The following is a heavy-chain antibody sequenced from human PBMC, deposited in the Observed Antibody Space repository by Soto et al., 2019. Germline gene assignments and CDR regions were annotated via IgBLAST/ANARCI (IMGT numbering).Heavy chain of an antibody. D-gene: IGHD5-18*01. CDR1: GFTFSSYA. CDR3: AKGPYTAMVPEPIDY. CDR2: ISGSGGST. J-gene: IGHJ4*02. V-gene: IGHV3-23*01. Sequence: GGSLRLSCAASGFTFSSYARSWVRLAPGKGLEWVSAISGSGGSTYYADSVKGRFTISRDNSKNTLYLQMNSLRAEDTAVYYCAKGPYTAMVPEPIDYWGQGTLVTVSS.